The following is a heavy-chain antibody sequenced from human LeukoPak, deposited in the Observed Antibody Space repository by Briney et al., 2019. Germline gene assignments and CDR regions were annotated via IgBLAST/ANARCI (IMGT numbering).Heavy chain of an antibody. CDR1: GFTFSSYA. V-gene: IGHV3-23*01. D-gene: IGHD2-21*02. J-gene: IGHJ4*02. CDR2: ISGSGGST. Sequence: GGSLRLSCAASGFTFSSYAMSWVRQAPGKGLEWVSAISGSGGSTYYADSVKGRFTISRDNSKNTLYLQMNSLRAEDTAVYYCAKDLTLATAISLDYWGQGTLVTVSS. CDR3: AKDLTLATAISLDY.